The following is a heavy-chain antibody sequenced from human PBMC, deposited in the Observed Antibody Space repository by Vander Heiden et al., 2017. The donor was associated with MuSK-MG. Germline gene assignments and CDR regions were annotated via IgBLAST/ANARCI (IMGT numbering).Heavy chain of an antibody. V-gene: IGHV3-9*01. CDR3: AKDSLAVAPQMYNWFDP. J-gene: IGHJ5*02. CDR1: GFTFHDYA. Sequence: EVQLVESGGGLVQPGRSLILSCAASGFTFHDYAMHWVGQAPGKGLEWVSGISWNSGSIGYADSVKGRFTISRDNAKNSLYLQMNSLRAEDTALYYCAKDSLAVAPQMYNWFDPWGQGTLVTVSS. D-gene: IGHD6-19*01. CDR2: ISWNSGSI.